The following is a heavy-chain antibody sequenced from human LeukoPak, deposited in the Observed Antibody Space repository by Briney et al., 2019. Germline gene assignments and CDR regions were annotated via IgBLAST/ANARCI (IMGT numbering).Heavy chain of an antibody. CDR2: ISYDGSNK. V-gene: IGHV3-30-3*01. CDR1: GFTFSSYA. CDR3: AREGFAVTAFDY. J-gene: IGHJ4*02. D-gene: IGHD2-21*02. Sequence: GRSLRLSCAASGFTFSSYAMHWVRQAPGKGLEWVADISYDGSNKYYADSVKGRFTISRDNSKNTLYLQMNSLRAEDTAVYYCAREGFAVTAFDYWGQGTLVTVSS.